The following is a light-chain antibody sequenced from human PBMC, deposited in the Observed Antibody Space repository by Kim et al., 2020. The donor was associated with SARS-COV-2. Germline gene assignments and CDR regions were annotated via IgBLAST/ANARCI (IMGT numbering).Light chain of an antibody. CDR2: DVS. V-gene: IGLV2-23*02. Sequence: QSALTQPASVSGSPGQSITISCTGTSSDVGNYNLVSWYQHHPGKAPNIMIYDVSKRPSGVSDRFSGSKSGNTASLTISGLQAEDEADYYCCSYAGNTTLFGGGTQLTVL. J-gene: IGLJ2*01. CDR3: CSYAGNTTL. CDR1: SSDVGNYNL.